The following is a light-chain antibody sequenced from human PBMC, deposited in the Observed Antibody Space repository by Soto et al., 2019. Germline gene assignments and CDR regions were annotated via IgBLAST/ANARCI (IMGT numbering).Light chain of an antibody. CDR1: QSVRSN. V-gene: IGKV3D-15*01. J-gene: IGKJ3*01. CDR3: QHYGNTPPSVT. Sequence: EIVMTQSPATLSVSPGERATLSCRASQSVRSNLAWYQQKPGQAPRLLIYDASNRATGIPARFSGSGSGTDFTLTISRLEPEDFAVYYCQHYGNTPPSVTFGPGTKVDIK. CDR2: DAS.